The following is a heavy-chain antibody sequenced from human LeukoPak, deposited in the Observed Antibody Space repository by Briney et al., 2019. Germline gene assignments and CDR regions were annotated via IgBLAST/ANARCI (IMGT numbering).Heavy chain of an antibody. CDR1: GFTFTNYW. Sequence: GGSLRLSCAASGFTFTNYWMSWVRQAPGKGLEWVANIKQDGSEKYYVDSVKGRFTISRDSAKNSLYLQMNSLRAEDTAVYYCARVHGDYDYFYMDVEGKGTTITVSS. CDR3: ARVHGDYDYFYMDV. V-gene: IGHV3-7*01. D-gene: IGHD5-12*01. J-gene: IGHJ6*03. CDR2: IKQDGSEK.